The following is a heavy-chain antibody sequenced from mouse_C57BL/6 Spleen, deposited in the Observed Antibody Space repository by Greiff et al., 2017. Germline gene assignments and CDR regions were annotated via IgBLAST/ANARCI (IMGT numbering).Heavy chain of an antibody. CDR2: IWGDGST. D-gene: IGHD1-1*01. V-gene: IGHV2-3*01. CDR3: AKPGRDEYDSSDRYGDV. Sequence: QVQLKESGPGLVAPSQSLSITCTVSGFSLTSYGVSWVRQPPGKGLEWLGVIWGDGSTNYHSALISRLSISKDNSKSQVFLKLNRLQTDESATFYSAKPGRDEYDSSDRYGDVWGTGTTVTVSS. J-gene: IGHJ1*03. CDR1: GFSLTSYG.